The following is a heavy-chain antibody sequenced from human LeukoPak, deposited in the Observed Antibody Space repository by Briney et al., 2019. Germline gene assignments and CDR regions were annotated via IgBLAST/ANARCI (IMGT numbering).Heavy chain of an antibody. V-gene: IGHV3-30*02. CDR2: IRYDGSNK. CDR1: GFTFSSYG. D-gene: IGHD5-12*01. Sequence: GGSLRLSCAATGFTFSSYGMHWVRQAPGKGLEWVAFIRYDGSNKYYADSVKGRFTISRDNSKNTLYLQMNSLRAEDTAVYYCAKASSGYDEYNWFDPWGQGTLVTVSS. CDR3: AKASSGYDEYNWFDP. J-gene: IGHJ5*02.